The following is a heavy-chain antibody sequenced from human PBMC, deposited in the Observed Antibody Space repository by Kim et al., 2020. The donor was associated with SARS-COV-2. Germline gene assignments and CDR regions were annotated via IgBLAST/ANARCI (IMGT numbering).Heavy chain of an antibody. V-gene: IGHV3-15*01. CDR2: IKSKTDGGTT. CDR1: GFTFSNAW. CDR3: TTNSFGYCSGGSCSSSDY. J-gene: IGHJ4*02. D-gene: IGHD2-15*01. Sequence: GGSLRLSCAASGFTFSNAWMSWVRQAPGKGLEWVGRIKSKTDGGTTDYAAPVKGRFTISRDDSKNTLYLQMNSLKTEDTAVYYCTTNSFGYCSGGSCSSSDYWGQGTLVTVSS.